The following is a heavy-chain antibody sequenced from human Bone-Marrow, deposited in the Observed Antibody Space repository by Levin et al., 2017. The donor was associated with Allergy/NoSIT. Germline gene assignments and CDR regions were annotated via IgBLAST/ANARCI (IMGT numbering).Heavy chain of an antibody. D-gene: IGHD3-16*01. J-gene: IGHJ4*02. CDR2: MNPNSGDT. V-gene: IGHV1-8*01. CDR1: GYPFTSYD. Sequence: ASVKVSCKASGYPFTSYDINWVRQATGQGLEWMGWMNPNSGDTGYAQKFQGRVTMTRNAAISTAYMELNSLRSEDTAVYYCAGVWGSVDYWGQGTLVTVSS. CDR3: AGVWGSVDY.